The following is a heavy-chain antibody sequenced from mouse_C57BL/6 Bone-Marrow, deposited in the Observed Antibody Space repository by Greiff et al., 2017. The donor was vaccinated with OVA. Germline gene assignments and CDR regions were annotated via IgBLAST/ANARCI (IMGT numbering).Heavy chain of an antibody. CDR2: IYPGSGTT. CDR3: ARAYYFDY. V-gene: IGHV1-66*01. Sequence: VKLMESGPELVKPGASVKISCKASGYSFTSYYIHWVKQRPGQGLEWIGWIYPGSGTTKYNEKFKGKATLTADTSSSTAYMQLSSLTSEDSAVYYCARAYYFDYWGQGTTLTVSS. J-gene: IGHJ2*01. CDR1: GYSFTSYY.